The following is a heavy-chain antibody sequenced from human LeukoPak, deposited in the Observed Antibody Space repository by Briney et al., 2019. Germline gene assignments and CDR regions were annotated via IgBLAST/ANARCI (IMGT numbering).Heavy chain of an antibody. CDR3: ARLRGLYSSSFIAY. V-gene: IGHV3-7*01. D-gene: IGHD6-6*01. Sequence: PGGSLRLSCAASGFTFSSYWMSWVRQAPGKGLEWVANIKQDGSEKYYVDSVKGRFTISRDNAKNSLYLQMNSLRAEDTAVYYCARLRGLYSSSFIAYWGQGTLVTVSS. CDR2: IKQDGSEK. J-gene: IGHJ4*02. CDR1: GFTFSSYW.